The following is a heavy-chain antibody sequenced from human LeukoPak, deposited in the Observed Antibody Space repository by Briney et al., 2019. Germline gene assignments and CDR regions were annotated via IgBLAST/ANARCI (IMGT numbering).Heavy chain of an antibody. V-gene: IGHV1-2*02. J-gene: IGHJ5*02. Sequence: ASVKVSCKASGYTFTGYYMHWVRQAPGQGLEWMGWINPNSGGTNYAQKFQGRVTMTRDTSISTAYMELSRLGSDDTAVYYCARVSWGDNWFDPWGQGTLVTVSS. CDR2: INPNSGGT. D-gene: IGHD7-27*01. CDR3: ARVSWGDNWFDP. CDR1: GYTFTGYY.